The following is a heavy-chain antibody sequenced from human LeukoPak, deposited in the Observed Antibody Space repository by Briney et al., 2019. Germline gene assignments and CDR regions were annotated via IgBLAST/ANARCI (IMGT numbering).Heavy chain of an antibody. CDR3: TTLGYHLDS. J-gene: IGHJ4*02. CDR1: GFDFGAYE. D-gene: IGHD3-22*01. CDR2: FAGSDTTK. Sequence: GRSLRLSCAASGFDFGAYEMNWVRQAQGKRLEWVAYFAGSDTTKYYADSVRGRFTISRDNAKNSLYLQMNSPRAEDTALYYCTTLGYHLDSWGQGTLVTVSS. V-gene: IGHV3-48*03.